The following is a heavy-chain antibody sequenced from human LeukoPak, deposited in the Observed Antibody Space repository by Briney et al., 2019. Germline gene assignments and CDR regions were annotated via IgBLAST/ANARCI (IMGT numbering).Heavy chain of an antibody. CDR1: GFTFSSYS. V-gene: IGHV3-48*01. J-gene: IGHJ4*02. CDR3: ARDLEGYCSSTSCHQFDY. Sequence: PGGSLRLSCAASGFTFSSYSMNWVRQAPGKGLEWVSYISSSSSTIYYADSVKGRFTISRDNAKNSLYLQMNSLRAEDTAVYYCARDLEGYCSSTSCHQFDYWGQGILVTVSS. D-gene: IGHD2-2*01. CDR2: ISSSSSTI.